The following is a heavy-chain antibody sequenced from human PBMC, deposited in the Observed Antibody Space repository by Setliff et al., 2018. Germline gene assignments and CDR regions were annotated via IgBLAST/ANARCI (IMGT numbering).Heavy chain of an antibody. CDR1: GGSLSSHY. J-gene: IGHJ4*02. CDR2: IYYSGST. CDR3: ARDRSSIAVAGGGVDY. V-gene: IGHV4-59*11. D-gene: IGHD6-19*01. Sequence: LSLTCTVSGGSLSSHYWSWIRQPPGKGLEWIGSIYYSGSTNYNPSLKSRVTISVDTSKNQFSLKLSSVTAADTAVYYCARDRSSIAVAGGGVDYWGQGTLVTVSS.